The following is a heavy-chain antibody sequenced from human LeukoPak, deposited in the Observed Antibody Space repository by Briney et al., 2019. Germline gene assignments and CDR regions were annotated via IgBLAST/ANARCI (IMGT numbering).Heavy chain of an antibody. V-gene: IGHV1-8*01. CDR2: MNPNSGNT. J-gene: IGHJ6*02. CDR3: ARGYCSGGSCYSYYYYYYGMDV. CDR1: GYTFTSYD. D-gene: IGHD2-15*01. Sequence: ASVTVSCKASGYTFTSYDINWVRQATGQGLEWMGWMNPNSGNTGYAQKFQGRVTMTRNTSISTAYMELSSLRSEDTAVYYCARGYCSGGSCYSYYYYYYGMDVWGQGTTVTVSS.